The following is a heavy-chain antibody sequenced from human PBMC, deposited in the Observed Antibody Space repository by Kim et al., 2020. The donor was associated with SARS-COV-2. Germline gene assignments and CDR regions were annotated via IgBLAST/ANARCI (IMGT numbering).Heavy chain of an antibody. CDR3: ARHPGGCGKWACHFDY. CDR2: IYYSGST. D-gene: IGHD6-19*01. Sequence: SETLSLTCTVSGGSISSSSYYWGWIRQPPGKGLEWIGSIYYSGSTYYNPSLKSRVTISVDTSKNQFSLKLSSVTAADTAVYYCARHPGGCGKWACHFDYGGQGTLVTVSS. J-gene: IGHJ4*02. CDR1: GGSISSSSYY. V-gene: IGHV4-39*01.